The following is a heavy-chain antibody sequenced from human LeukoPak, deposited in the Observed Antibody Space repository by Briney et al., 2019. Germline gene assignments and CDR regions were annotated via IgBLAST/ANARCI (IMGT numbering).Heavy chain of an antibody. J-gene: IGHJ3*02. CDR1: GFTFGHYA. CDR2: IRSQAYGGTI. Sequence: GGSLRLSCTGSGFTFGHYALAWVRQTPGKGLEWLGFIRSQAYGGTIEYAASVKGRFSISRDNSKSIADLQINSLKTEDTAVYYYARGGDFGVPAPLGIDAFDIWGQGRMVTVSS. D-gene: IGHD2-2*01. V-gene: IGHV3-49*04. CDR3: ARGGDFGVPAPLGIDAFDI.